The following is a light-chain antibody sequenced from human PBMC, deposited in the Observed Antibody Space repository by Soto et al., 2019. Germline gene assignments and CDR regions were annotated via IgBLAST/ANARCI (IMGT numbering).Light chain of an antibody. Sequence: EIVLTQSPGTLSLSPGERATLSCRASQSVTSNYLAWYQKKPGQAPRLLIFATSTRATGIPDRFSGSGSGTDFTLSISRLEPEDFAVYYCQQYDNSPQVTFGQGTRLEIK. CDR2: ATS. V-gene: IGKV3-20*01. CDR1: QSVTSNY. J-gene: IGKJ5*01. CDR3: QQYDNSPQVT.